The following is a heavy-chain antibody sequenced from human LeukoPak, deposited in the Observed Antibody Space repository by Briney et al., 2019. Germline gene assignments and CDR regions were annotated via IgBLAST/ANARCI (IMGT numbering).Heavy chain of an antibody. Sequence: ASVKVSCKASDYTFSNYGISWVRQAPGQGLEWMGWISGYNGNTNYAQKLQGRVTMTTDTSTSTAYMELSSLRSDDTAVYYCARDYCSSTSCYFDYWGQGTLVTVSS. CDR2: ISGYNGNT. CDR3: ARDYCSSTSCYFDY. V-gene: IGHV1-18*01. J-gene: IGHJ4*02. D-gene: IGHD2-2*01. CDR1: DYTFSNYG.